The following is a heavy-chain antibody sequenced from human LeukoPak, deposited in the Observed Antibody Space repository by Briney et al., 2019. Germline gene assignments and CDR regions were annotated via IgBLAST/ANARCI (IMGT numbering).Heavy chain of an antibody. V-gene: IGHV3-30*04. CDR1: GFTFSSFA. CDR2: ISIDGTRE. J-gene: IGHJ4*02. Sequence: AGRSLRLSCAASGFTFSSFAMHWVRQAPGKGLEWVTVISIDGTREHYADSVKGRFTISRDNSKSTLYLQMDSLRAEDTAVYYCAKEGEGDSWDSLDYWGQGTLVTVTS. D-gene: IGHD3-16*01. CDR3: AKEGEGDSWDSLDY.